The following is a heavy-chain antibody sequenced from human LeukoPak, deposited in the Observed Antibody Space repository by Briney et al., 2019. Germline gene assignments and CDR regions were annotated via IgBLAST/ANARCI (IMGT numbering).Heavy chain of an antibody. J-gene: IGHJ4*02. CDR2: IRSKAYGGTT. D-gene: IGHD5-18*01. V-gene: IGHV3-49*03. CDR3: TRGDSYGYSRSYYFDY. CDR1: GFTFGDYA. Sequence: PGGSLRLSCTASGFTFGDYAMSWFRQAPGKGLEWVGFIRSKAYGGTTEYAASVKGRFTISRDDSKSIAYLQMNSLKTEDTAVYYCTRGDSYGYSRSYYFDYWGQGTLVTVSS.